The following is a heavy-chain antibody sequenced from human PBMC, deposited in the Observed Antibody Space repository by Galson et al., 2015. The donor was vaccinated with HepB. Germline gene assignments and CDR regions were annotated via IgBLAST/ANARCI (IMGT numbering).Heavy chain of an antibody. J-gene: IGHJ6*03. Sequence: SLRLSCAASGFTFSDYYMSWIRQAPGKGLEWVSYISSSGSTIYYADSVKGRFTISRDNAKNSLYLQMNSLRAEDTAVYYCARIVPDYYYYYMDVWGKGTTVTVSS. V-gene: IGHV3-11*01. CDR2: ISSSGSTI. CDR3: ARIVPDYYYYYMDV. D-gene: IGHD1-26*01. CDR1: GFTFSDYY.